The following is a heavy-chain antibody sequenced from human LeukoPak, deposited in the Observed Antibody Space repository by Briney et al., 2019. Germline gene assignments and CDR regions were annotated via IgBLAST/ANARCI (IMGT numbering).Heavy chain of an antibody. CDR2: INSDGSSA. CDR3: ARGYNYANDFDS. Sequence: PGGSVRLSCAASGFTFSNYWMHWVRQAPGKGLVWVSRINSDGSSATYADSVKGRFTISRDNAKNTLYLQMNSLRVEDTAVYYCARGYNYANDFDSWGQGTLVSVSS. V-gene: IGHV3-74*01. CDR1: GFTFSNYW. D-gene: IGHD5-18*01. J-gene: IGHJ4*02.